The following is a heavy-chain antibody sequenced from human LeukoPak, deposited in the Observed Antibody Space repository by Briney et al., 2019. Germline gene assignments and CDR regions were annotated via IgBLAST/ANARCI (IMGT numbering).Heavy chain of an antibody. CDR2: ISWNSGSI. V-gene: IGHV3-9*01. CDR3: VKDPSYGMDV. Sequence: GRSLRLSCAASGFTFDDYAMHWVRQAPGKGLEWVSGISWNSGSIGYADSVKGRFTISRDNAKNSLYLQMNSLRAEDTALYYCVKDPSYGMDVWGQGTTVTVSS. J-gene: IGHJ6*02. CDR1: GFTFDDYA.